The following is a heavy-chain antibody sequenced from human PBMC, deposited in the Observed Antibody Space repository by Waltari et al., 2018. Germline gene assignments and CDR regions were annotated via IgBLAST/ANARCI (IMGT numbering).Heavy chain of an antibody. V-gene: IGHV3-33*01. J-gene: IGHJ4*02. Sequence: QVQLVESGGGVVQPGRSLRLSCAASGFTFSSYGMHWVRQAPGKGLAWVGVRWYDGSNKYYADSVKGRFTSSRDNSKNTLYLQMNSLRAEDTAVYYCARDEAVAGNGSYWGQGTLVTVSS. D-gene: IGHD6-19*01. CDR1: GFTFSSYG. CDR3: ARDEAVAGNGSY. CDR2: RWYDGSNK.